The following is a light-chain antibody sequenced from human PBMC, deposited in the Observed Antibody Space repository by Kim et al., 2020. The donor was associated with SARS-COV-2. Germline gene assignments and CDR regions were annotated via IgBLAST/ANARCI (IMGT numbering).Light chain of an antibody. J-gene: IGLJ2*01. Sequence: PGKTARITCGGNNIGSKSVHWYQQKPGQAPVLVIYYDSDRPSGIPERFSGSNSGNTATLTISRVEAGDEADYYCQVWDSSSDLRVVFGGGTQLTVL. CDR3: QVWDSSSDLRVV. V-gene: IGLV3-21*04. CDR2: YDS. CDR1: NIGSKS.